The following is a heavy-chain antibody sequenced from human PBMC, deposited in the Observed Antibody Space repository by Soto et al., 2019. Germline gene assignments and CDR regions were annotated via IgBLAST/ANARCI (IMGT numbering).Heavy chain of an antibody. Sequence: PSETLSLTCTVSGGSISSYYWSWIRQPPGKGLEWIGYIYYSGSTNYNPSLKSRVTISVDTSKNQFSLKLSSVTAADTAVYYCARSYDFWSGYLGTSWFDPWGQGTLVTVSS. CDR2: IYYSGST. J-gene: IGHJ5*02. V-gene: IGHV4-59*01. CDR3: ARSYDFWSGYLGTSWFDP. CDR1: GGSISSYY. D-gene: IGHD3-3*01.